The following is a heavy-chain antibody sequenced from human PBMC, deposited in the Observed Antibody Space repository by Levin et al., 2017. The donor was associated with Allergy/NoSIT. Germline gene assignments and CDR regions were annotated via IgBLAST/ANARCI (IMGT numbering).Heavy chain of an antibody. D-gene: IGHD6-13*01. CDR2: IYYSGST. CDR3: ASHAATHDSSWDT. Sequence: KSSETLSLTCSVSGGSISPYYWSWIRQPPGKGLEWIGYIYYSGSTNYNPSLKSRVTISVDTSKNQFSLKVSSVTAADTAVYYCASHAATHDSSWDTWGQGILVTGSS. J-gene: IGHJ4*02. V-gene: IGHV4-59*08. CDR1: GGSISPYY.